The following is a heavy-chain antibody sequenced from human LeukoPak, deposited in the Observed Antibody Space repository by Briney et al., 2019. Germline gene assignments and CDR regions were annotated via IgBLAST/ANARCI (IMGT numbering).Heavy chain of an antibody. CDR2: IYFSGST. CDR1: GGSISSSSYY. D-gene: IGHD4-17*01. J-gene: IGHJ6*02. Sequence: SETLSLTCTVAGGSISSSSYYRGWIRQPPGKGLEWIGSIYFSGSTYYNPSLKSRVTISVDTSKNQFSLKLSSVTAADTAVYYCARQPPTVSYGMDVWGQGTTVTVSS. CDR3: ARQPPTVSYGMDV. V-gene: IGHV4-39*01.